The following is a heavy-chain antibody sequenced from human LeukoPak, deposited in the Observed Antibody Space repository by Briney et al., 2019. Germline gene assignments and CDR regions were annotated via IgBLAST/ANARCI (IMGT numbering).Heavy chain of an antibody. V-gene: IGHV7-4-1*02. CDR1: GYTFDNYA. J-gene: IGHJ4*02. CDR2: INTNTGNP. Sequence: ASVKVSCKTSGYTFDNYAINWVRQAPGQGLEWMGWINTNTGNPTNAQGFTGRFVFSLDTSVSTAYLQISSLKAEDTAVYYCATPGGDSSGWYEVSNWGQGTLVTVSS. CDR3: ATPGGDSSGWYEVSN. D-gene: IGHD6-19*01.